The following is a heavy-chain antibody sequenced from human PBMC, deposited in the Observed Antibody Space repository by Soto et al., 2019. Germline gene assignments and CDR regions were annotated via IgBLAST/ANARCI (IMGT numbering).Heavy chain of an antibody. CDR1: GGTFSSYA. J-gene: IGHJ6*02. D-gene: IGHD3-22*01. CDR2: IIPIFGTA. V-gene: IGHV1-69*13. CDR3: ASNYYDSSGYYQHYGMDV. Sequence: ASVKVSCKASGGTFSSYAISWVRPAPGQGLEWMGGIIPIFGTANYAQKFQGRVTITADESTSTAYMELSSLRSEDTAVYYCASNYYDSSGYYQHYGMDVWGQGTTVTVSS.